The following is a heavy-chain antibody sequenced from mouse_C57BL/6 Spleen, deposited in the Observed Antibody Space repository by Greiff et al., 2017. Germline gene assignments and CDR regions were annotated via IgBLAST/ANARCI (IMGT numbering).Heavy chain of an antibody. V-gene: IGHV1-20*01. D-gene: IGHD4-1*01. CDR2: INPYNGDT. Sequence: VQLQQSGPELVKPGDSVKISCKASGYSFTGYFMNWVMQSHGKSLEWIGRINPYNGDTFYNQKFKGKATLTVDKSSSTAHMELRSLTSEDSAVYYCARGAGTGYFDYWGQGTTLTVSS. J-gene: IGHJ2*01. CDR3: ARGAGTGYFDY. CDR1: GYSFTGYF.